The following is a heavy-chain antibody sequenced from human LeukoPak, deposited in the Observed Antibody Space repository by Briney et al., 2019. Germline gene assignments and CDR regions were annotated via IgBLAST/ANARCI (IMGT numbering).Heavy chain of an antibody. D-gene: IGHD3-22*01. CDR1: GFTFSNAW. CDR2: IKSKTDGGTT. CDR3: TTGADYYDSSGYYTYSLLALDY. V-gene: IGHV3-15*01. Sequence: GGSLRLSCAASGFTFSNAWMSWVRQAPGKGLEWVGRIKSKTDGGTTDYAAPVKGRLTISRDDSKNTLYLQMNSLKTEDTAVYYCTTGADYYDSSGYYTYSLLALDYWGQGTLVTVSS. J-gene: IGHJ4*02.